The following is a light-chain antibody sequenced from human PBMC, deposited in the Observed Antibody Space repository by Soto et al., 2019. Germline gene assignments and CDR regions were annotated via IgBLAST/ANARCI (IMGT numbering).Light chain of an antibody. CDR1: GKNVGGYNY. CDR2: DVS. CDR3: GSYSSSNTPNV. J-gene: IGLJ1*01. Sequence: QSVLTQPAPLSWSPGQSITISCTGNGKNVGGYNYVSWYQQHPGKAPNLMIYDVSHRPSGVSVRFSGSKSGNTASLTISGLQTEDEAEYFCGSYSSSNTPNVFGTGTKVTVL. V-gene: IGLV2-14*03.